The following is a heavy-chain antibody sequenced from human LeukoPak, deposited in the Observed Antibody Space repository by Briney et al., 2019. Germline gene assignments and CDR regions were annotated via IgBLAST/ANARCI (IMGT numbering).Heavy chain of an antibody. V-gene: IGHV1-69*06. J-gene: IGHJ4*02. D-gene: IGHD5-18*01. CDR1: GGTFSSYA. CDR3: ARGDTAMAFYYFDY. CDR2: IIPIFGTA. Sequence: SVKVSCKASGGTFSSYAISWVRQAPGQGLEWMGGIIPIFGTANYAQKFQGRVTITADKSTSTAYMELSSLRSEDTAVYYCARGDTAMAFYYFDYWGQGTLVAVSS.